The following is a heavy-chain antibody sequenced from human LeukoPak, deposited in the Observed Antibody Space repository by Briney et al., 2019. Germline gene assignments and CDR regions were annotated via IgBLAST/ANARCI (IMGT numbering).Heavy chain of an antibody. CDR3: AAESSSGFFDWFDP. CDR1: GFTFTSSA. CDR2: IVVGSGNT. D-gene: IGHD3-22*01. Sequence: EASVKVSCKASGFTFTSSAVQWVRQARGQRLERIGWIVVGSGNTNYAQKFQERVTITRDMSTSTAYMELSSLRSEDTAVYYCAAESSSGFFDWFDPWGQGTLVTVSS. J-gene: IGHJ5*02. V-gene: IGHV1-58*01.